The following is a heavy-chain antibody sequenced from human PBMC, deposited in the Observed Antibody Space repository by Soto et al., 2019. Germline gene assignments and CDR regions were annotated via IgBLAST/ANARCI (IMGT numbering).Heavy chain of an antibody. CDR3: ARDAYRWFGSLPRNYYYYMDV. J-gene: IGHJ6*03. D-gene: IGHD3-10*01. CDR1: GFTFDDYG. V-gene: IGHV3-20*01. Sequence: EVQLVESGGGVVRPGGSLRVSCAASGFTFDDYGMSWVRQAPGKGLEWVSGINWNGGSTGYADSVKGRFTISIDNDKNSLYLQMNSLRAEDTALYHCARDAYRWFGSLPRNYYYYMDVWGKGTAVTVSS. CDR2: INWNGGST.